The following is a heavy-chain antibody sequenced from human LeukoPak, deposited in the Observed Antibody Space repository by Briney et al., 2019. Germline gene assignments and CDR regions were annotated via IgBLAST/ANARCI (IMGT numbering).Heavy chain of an antibody. J-gene: IGHJ4*02. D-gene: IGHD5-12*01. Sequence: GGSLRLSCAASGFTFSSYWMHWVRPAPGRGLVWVSRINSYGTSITYDDYVNGRFTISRDNDKNTLYLQMNSLRVEDTAVYYCAREGRVSGYDFDCWGQGTLVTVSS. V-gene: IGHV3-74*03. CDR2: INSYGTSI. CDR1: GFTFSSYW. CDR3: AREGRVSGYDFDC.